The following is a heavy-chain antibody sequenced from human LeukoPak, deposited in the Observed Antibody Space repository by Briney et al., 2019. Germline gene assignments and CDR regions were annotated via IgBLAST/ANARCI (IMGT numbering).Heavy chain of an antibody. Sequence: GESLKISCKGSGCSFTSYWIGWVRQVPGKGLEWMGIIYPGDSDTRYSPSFQGQVTISADKSISTAYLQWRSLQASHTAMYYCARRRSYSSGWDSWGQGTLVTVSS. V-gene: IGHV5-51*01. CDR2: IYPGDSDT. CDR1: GCSFTSYW. J-gene: IGHJ4*02. D-gene: IGHD6-19*01. CDR3: ARRRSYSSGWDS.